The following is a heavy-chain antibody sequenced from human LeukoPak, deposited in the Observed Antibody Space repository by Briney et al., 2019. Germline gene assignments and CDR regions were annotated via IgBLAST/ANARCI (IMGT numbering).Heavy chain of an antibody. CDR1: GFTFTGYW. CDR3: ASHTGWGYCSSTSCYAVDY. CDR2: IKQDGSET. D-gene: IGHD2-2*01. V-gene: IGHV3-7*01. Sequence: GGSLRLSCAASGFTFTGYWMTWVRQAPGKGLEWVANIKQDGSETYYVDSVKGRFTISRDNAKKSVYLQMNSLRAEDTAVYYCASHTGWGYCSSTSCYAVDYWGQGTLVTVSS. J-gene: IGHJ4*02.